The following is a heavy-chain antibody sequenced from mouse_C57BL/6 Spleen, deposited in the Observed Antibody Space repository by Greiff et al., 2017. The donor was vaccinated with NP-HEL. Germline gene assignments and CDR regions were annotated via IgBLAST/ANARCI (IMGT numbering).Heavy chain of an antibody. D-gene: IGHD2-3*01. CDR1: GYTFTDYY. Sequence: VQLQQSGPELVKPGASVKISCKASGYTFTDYYMNWVKQSHGKSLEWIGDINPNNGGTSYNQKFKDKATLTVDKSSSTAYMQLSSLTSEDSAVYYCARSDGIAWFAYWGQGTLVTVSA. J-gene: IGHJ3*01. CDR2: INPNNGGT. V-gene: IGHV1-26*01. CDR3: ARSDGIAWFAY.